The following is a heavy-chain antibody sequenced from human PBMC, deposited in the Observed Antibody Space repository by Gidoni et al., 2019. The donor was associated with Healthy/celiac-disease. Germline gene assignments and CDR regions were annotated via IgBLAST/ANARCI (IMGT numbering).Heavy chain of an antibody. D-gene: IGHD3-22*01. V-gene: IGHV1-24*01. J-gene: IGHJ1*01. CDR1: GYTLTELS. Sequence: QVQLVQSGAEVKKPGASVKVSCKVSGYTLTELSMHWVRQAPGTGLAWMGGFDPEDGETIYAQKFQGRVTMTEDTSTDTAYMELSSLGSEDTAVYYCATVPGGGYYYVLFFQHWGQGTLVTVSS. CDR3: ATVPGGGYYYVLFFQH. CDR2: FDPEDGET.